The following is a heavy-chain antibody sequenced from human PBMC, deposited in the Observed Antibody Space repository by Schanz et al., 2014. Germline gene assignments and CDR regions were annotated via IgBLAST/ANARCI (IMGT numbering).Heavy chain of an antibody. CDR3: AKRNHDMQSLPLDY. J-gene: IGHJ4*02. CDR1: GFAFNNYG. V-gene: IGHV3-33*05. CDR2: ISCAGSNK. Sequence: QVQLAESGGGVVQPGRSLRLSCAASGFAFNNYGMHWVRQAPGKGLEWVALISCAGSNKYHAESVKGRFTISRDNSKSALYLQMNSLSAEDTAVYYCAKRNHDMQSLPLDYWGQGTLVIVSS. D-gene: IGHD3-9*01.